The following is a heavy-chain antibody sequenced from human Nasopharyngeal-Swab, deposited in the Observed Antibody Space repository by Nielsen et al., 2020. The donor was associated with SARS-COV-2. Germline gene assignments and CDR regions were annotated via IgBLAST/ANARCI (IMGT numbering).Heavy chain of an antibody. D-gene: IGHD2-15*01. J-gene: IGHJ6*02. CDR3: ARLAYSGGSCYIPYYYYGMDV. Sequence: KVSCKGSGYSFTSYWIGWVRQMPGKGLEWMGIIYPGDSDTRYSPSFQGQVTISADKSISTAYLQWSSLKASDTAMYYCARLAYSGGSCYIPYYYYGMDVWGQGTTVTVSS. CDR1: GYSFTSYW. CDR2: IYPGDSDT. V-gene: IGHV5-51*01.